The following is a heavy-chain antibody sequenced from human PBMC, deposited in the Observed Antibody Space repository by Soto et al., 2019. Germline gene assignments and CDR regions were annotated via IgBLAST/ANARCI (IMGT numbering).Heavy chain of an antibody. CDR2: IYHGGST. Sequence: SETLSLTCTVSGGSISSSNWWSWVRQPPGKGLEWIGEIYHGGSTNYNPSLESRVTISVDKSTNQFSLKLTSVTAADTAVYYCARADTNNWYYFDCWGQGTLVTVSS. CDR1: GGSISSSNW. J-gene: IGHJ4*02. CDR3: ARADTNNWYYFDC. D-gene: IGHD1-1*01. V-gene: IGHV4-4*02.